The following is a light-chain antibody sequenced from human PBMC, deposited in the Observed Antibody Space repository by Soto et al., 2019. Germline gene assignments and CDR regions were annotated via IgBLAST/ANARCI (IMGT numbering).Light chain of an antibody. Sequence: EIVLTQSPGTLSLSPGERATLSCRASRSVSSSSLAWYQQKPGQAPRLLIYDASNRATGIPARFSGSGSGTDFTLTISSLQSEDFAVYYCQQHNNWPPWTFGQGTKVDIK. CDR3: QQHNNWPPWT. J-gene: IGKJ1*01. V-gene: IGKV3D-20*02. CDR1: RSVSSSS. CDR2: DAS.